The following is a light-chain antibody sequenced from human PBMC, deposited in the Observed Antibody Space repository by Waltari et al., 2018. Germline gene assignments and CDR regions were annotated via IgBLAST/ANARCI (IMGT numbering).Light chain of an antibody. CDR2: DVS. CDR1: SSDIGSFNY. CDR3: TSYTTTDTLYV. Sequence: QSALTQPASVSGSPGQSLTISCTGTSSDIGSFNYFSWYQQYPGKAPKLIIFDVSNRPSGISDRFSGSKSGNTASLTISGLQAEDEADYICTSYTTTDTLYVFGTGTQVTVL. V-gene: IGLV2-14*03. J-gene: IGLJ1*01.